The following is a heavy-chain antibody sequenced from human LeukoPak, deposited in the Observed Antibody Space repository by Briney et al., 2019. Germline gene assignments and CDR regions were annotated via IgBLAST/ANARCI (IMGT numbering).Heavy chain of an antibody. V-gene: IGHV3-30*01. CDR3: ARDPNKYSYGPRLDL. CDR2: TSYDGSNK. J-gene: IGHJ4*02. CDR1: RFIFSNYA. Sequence: GRSLRLSCAASRFIFSNYAMHWVRQAPGKGLEWVAVTSYDGSNKYYADSVKGRFTISRDNSKNTVDLQMNGLGTEDTAVYYCARDPNKYSYGPRLDLWGQGTLVTVSS. D-gene: IGHD3-16*01.